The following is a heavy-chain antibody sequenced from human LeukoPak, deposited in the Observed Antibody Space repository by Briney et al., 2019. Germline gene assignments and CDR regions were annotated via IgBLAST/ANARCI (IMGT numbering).Heavy chain of an antibody. CDR1: GFTFSSYW. D-gene: IGHD3-9*01. V-gene: IGHV3-7*01. CDR3: ARVMIHYDILTGYYPAYYFDY. Sequence: GGSLRLSCAASGFTFSSYWMSWVRQAPGKGLEWVANIKQDGSEKYYVDSVKGRFTISRDNAKNSLYLQMNSLRAEDTAVYYCARVMIHYDILTGYYPAYYFDYWGQGTLVTVSS. J-gene: IGHJ4*02. CDR2: IKQDGSEK.